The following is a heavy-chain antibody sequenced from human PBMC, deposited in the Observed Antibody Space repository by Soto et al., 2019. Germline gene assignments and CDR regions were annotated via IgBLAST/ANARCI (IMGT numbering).Heavy chain of an antibody. V-gene: IGHV4-34*01. CDR1: GGSFNNYF. CDR3: ARGLTPSVVVTANRPFDY. D-gene: IGHD2-21*02. Sequence: SETLSLTCAVNGGSFNNYFWTWIRQSPGTGLEWIGEINHSGSSNYSPSLKSRVTMSVDTSKNQFSLKLTSVIAADTAVYYCARGLTPSVVVTANRPFDYWGQGTQVTVSS. J-gene: IGHJ4*02. CDR2: INHSGSS.